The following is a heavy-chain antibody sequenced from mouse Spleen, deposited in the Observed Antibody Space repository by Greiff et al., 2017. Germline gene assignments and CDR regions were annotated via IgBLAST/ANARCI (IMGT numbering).Heavy chain of an antibody. CDR1: GFSLTSYG. CDR2: IWSGGST. D-gene: IGHD2-2*01. CDR3: ARNSGGGYDEAMDY. Sequence: QVHVKQSGPGLVQPSQSLSITCTVSGFSLTSYGVHWVRQSPGKGLEWLGVIWSGGSTDYNAAFISRLSISKDNSKSQVFFKMNSLQADDTAIYYCARNSGGGYDEAMDYWGQGTSVTVSS. J-gene: IGHJ4*01. V-gene: IGHV2-2*01.